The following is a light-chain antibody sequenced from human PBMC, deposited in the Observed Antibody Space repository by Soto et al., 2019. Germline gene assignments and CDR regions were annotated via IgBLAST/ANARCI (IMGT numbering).Light chain of an antibody. Sequence: DIQMTQSPSSLSASVGDRVTITCRASQGLNNNLAWFQQKPVKAPTSLIYAASSLQSGVPSRFSGSASGTDFTLTISSLQPEDFATYYCQQYTSYPLTFGGGTKVEIK. CDR1: QGLNNN. V-gene: IGKV1-16*01. CDR2: AAS. CDR3: QQYTSYPLT. J-gene: IGKJ4*01.